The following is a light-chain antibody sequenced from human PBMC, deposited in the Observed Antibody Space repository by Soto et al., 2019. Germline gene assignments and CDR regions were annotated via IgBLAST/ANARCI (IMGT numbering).Light chain of an antibody. CDR3: HQYNSWPRGT. CDR2: GAS. CDR1: QSVNLN. J-gene: IGKJ3*01. V-gene: IGKV3-15*01. Sequence: EIMMTQSPDTLSVSPGEGATLSCTASQSVNLNLAWYQQKPGQPPRLLLYGASTRATGIPVRFRGSGSGTEFALTLSSLQSEGSAVYDCHQYNSWPRGTFGPGTKVEIK.